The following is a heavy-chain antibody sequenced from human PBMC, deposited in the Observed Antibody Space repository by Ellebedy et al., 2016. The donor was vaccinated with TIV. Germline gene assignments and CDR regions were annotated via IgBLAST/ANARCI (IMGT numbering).Heavy chain of an antibody. V-gene: IGHV4-39*07. D-gene: IGHD3-22*01. CDR2: IYYSGST. J-gene: IGHJ4*02. CDR3: ARATRITMIVVVISPGWYFDY. CDR1: GGSISSSSYY. Sequence: SETLSLTXTVSGGSISSSSYYWGWIRQPPGKGLEWIGSIYYSGSTYYNPSLKSRVTISVDTSKNQFSLKLSSVTAADTAVYYCARATRITMIVVVISPGWYFDYWGQGTLVTVSS.